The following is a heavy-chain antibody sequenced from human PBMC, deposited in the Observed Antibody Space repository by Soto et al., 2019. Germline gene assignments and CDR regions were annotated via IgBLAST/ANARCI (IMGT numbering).Heavy chain of an antibody. J-gene: IGHJ3*02. V-gene: IGHV3-33*01. CDR3: ARDYGDYDAFDI. CDR2: IWYDGSNK. D-gene: IGHD4-17*01. Sequence: GWSLRLSCAASGFTFSSYGMHWVRQAPGKGLEWVAVIWYDGSNKYYADSVKGRFTISRDNSKNTLYLQMNSLRAEDTAVYYCARDYGDYDAFDIWGQGTMVTVSS. CDR1: GFTFSSYG.